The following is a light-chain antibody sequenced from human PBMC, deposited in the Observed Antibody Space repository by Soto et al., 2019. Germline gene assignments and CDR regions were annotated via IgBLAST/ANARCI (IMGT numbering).Light chain of an antibody. J-gene: IGLJ3*02. CDR2: TNS. V-gene: IGLV1-40*01. Sequence: QSVLTQPPSVSGAPGQGVTISCSGTSSNIGAGYDVHWYQQVPGTAPKLLIYTNSHRPSGVPDRFSGSKSGTSASLAITGLQAADEADYYCQSYDSSLSALVFGGGTKLTVL. CDR1: SSNIGAGYD. CDR3: QSYDSSLSALV.